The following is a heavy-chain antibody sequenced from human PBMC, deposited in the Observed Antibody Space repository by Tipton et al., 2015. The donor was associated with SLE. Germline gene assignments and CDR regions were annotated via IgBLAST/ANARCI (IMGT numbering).Heavy chain of an antibody. J-gene: IGHJ4*02. CDR1: GVSISRSSYY. V-gene: IGHV4-39*07. CDR3: TGEWQQVVGVAY. Sequence: GLVKPSKTLSLICTVSGVSISRSSYYWGWIRQSPGQGLEWLGKVFYSGTTYYNPSLKSRISISVDTSINQFSLNLSSVTAADTAVYYCTGEWQQVVGVAYWGLGALVTVSS. CDR2: VFYSGTT. D-gene: IGHD3-16*01.